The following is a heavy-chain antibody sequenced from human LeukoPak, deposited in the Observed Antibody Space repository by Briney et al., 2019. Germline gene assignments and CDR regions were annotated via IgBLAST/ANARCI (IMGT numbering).Heavy chain of an antibody. CDR2: IYYSGST. CDR1: GGSISSY. D-gene: IGHD6-13*01. J-gene: IGHJ3*02. V-gene: IGHV4-39*07. Sequence: SETLSLTCTVSGGSISSYWSWVRQPLGKGLEWIGSIYYSGSTYYNPSLKSRVTISVDTSKNQFSLKLSSVTAADTAVYYCARGCIAAAGHDAFDIWGQGTMVTVSS. CDR3: ARGCIAAAGHDAFDI.